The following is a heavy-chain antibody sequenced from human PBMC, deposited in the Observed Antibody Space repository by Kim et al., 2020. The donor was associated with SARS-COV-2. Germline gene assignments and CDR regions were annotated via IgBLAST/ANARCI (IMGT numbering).Heavy chain of an antibody. J-gene: IGHJ2*01. CDR3: ATHPPLRGYEVLQPFAVAGTSDWYFDL. CDR1: GYTFTGYY. CDR2: INPNSGGT. Sequence: ASVKVSCKASGYTFTGYYMHWVRQAPGQGLEWMGWINPNSGGTNYAQKFQGRVTMTRDTSISTAYMELSRLRSDDTAVYYCATHPPLRGYEVLQPFAVAGTSDWYFDLWGRGTLVTVSS. D-gene: IGHD6-19*01. V-gene: IGHV1-2*02.